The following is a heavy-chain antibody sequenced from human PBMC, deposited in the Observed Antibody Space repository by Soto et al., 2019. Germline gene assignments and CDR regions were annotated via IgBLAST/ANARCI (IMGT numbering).Heavy chain of an antibody. CDR2: ISGSGGRT. D-gene: IGHD1-26*01. V-gene: IGHV3-23*01. CDR1: GFTFSSYA. Sequence: EVQLLESGGGLVQPGGSLRLSCAASGFTFSSYAMTWVRQAPGKGPEWVSGISGSGGRTYYADSVKGRFTISRDTSKNTLYLQKNSLGAEDTAVYYCAKARGELPYWYFDLWGRGTLVTVSS. CDR3: AKARGELPYWYFDL. J-gene: IGHJ2*01.